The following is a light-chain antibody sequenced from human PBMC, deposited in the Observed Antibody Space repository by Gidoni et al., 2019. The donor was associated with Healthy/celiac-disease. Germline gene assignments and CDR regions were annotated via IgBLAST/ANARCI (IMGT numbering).Light chain of an antibody. CDR1: QSVSSY. J-gene: IGKJ4*01. Sequence: DIVFTHSPATLSLSPGERATLSCRASQSVSSYLAWYQQKPGQAPRLLIYDASNRATGIPARFSGSGSGTDFTLTISSLEPEDFAVYYCQQRSNWPLTFGGGTKVEIK. CDR3: QQRSNWPLT. V-gene: IGKV3-11*01. CDR2: DAS.